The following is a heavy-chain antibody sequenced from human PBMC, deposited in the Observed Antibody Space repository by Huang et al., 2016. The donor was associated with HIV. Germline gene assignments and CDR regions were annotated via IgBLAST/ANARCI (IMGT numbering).Heavy chain of an antibody. J-gene: IGHJ5*02. V-gene: IGHV4-34*02. D-gene: IGHD3-10*01. CDR1: GGSLGGYY. CDR2: MNHLGSP. CDR3: ARDATKNPRGWFDP. Sequence: QVHLQQWGAGLLKSAETLSLTCAVYGGSLGGYYWSWLGQSPGKGLEWIGEMNHLGSPNYNPSLKSLVAISMDGSKKQFSLKLRSISDADTAVYFCARDATKNPRGWFDPWGQGTLVTVSS.